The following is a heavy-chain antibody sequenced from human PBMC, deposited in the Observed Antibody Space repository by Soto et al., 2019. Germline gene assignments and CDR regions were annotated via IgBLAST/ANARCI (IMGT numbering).Heavy chain of an antibody. D-gene: IGHD3-22*01. V-gene: IGHV4-31*03. Sequence: SETLSLTCTVSGGSISSGGYYWSWIRQHPGKGLEWIGYIYYSGSTYYNPSLKSRVTISVDTSKNQFSLKLSSVTAADTAVYYCARWYYYDSSGYQGHNCFDPWGQGTLVTVSS. CDR3: ARWYYYDSSGYQGHNCFDP. CDR2: IYYSGST. CDR1: GGSISSGGYY. J-gene: IGHJ5*02.